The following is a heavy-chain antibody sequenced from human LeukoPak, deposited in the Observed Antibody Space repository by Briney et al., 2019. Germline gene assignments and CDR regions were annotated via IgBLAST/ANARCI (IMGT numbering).Heavy chain of an antibody. Sequence: ASVRVSCKASGGTFSSYAISWVRQAPGQGLEWMGRIIPILGIANYAQKSQGRVTITADKSTSTAYMELSSLRSEDTAVYYCARDRPYSGSYLIDAFDIWGQGTMVTVSS. CDR2: IIPILGIA. CDR3: ARDRPYSGSYLIDAFDI. CDR1: GGTFSSYA. J-gene: IGHJ3*02. D-gene: IGHD1-26*01. V-gene: IGHV1-69*04.